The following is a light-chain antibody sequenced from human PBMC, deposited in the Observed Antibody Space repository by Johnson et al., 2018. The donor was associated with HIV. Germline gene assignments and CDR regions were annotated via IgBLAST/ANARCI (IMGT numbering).Light chain of an antibody. J-gene: IGLJ1*01. Sequence: QSVLTQPPSVSAAPGQKVTISCSGSSSNIGNNYVSWYQQLPGTAPKLLIYENNKRPSGIPDRFSGSKSGTSATLGITGPQTGDEADYYCATWDSSLTGVFGTGTKVTVL. CDR1: SSNIGNNY. V-gene: IGLV1-51*02. CDR2: ENN. CDR3: ATWDSSLTGV.